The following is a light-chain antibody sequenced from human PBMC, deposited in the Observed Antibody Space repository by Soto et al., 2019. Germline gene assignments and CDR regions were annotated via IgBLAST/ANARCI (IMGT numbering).Light chain of an antibody. CDR3: QQYSGTPYT. CDR1: QSVLYSPNNKNY. V-gene: IGKV4-1*01. Sequence: DLVMTQSPDSLEVSLGEMATINCESSQSVLYSPNNKNYVAWYQQKPGQPPKLLIYWASTRESGVPDRFSGSGSGTDFTLTISSLQAEDVAVYYCQQYSGTPYTFGQGTKVEIK. CDR2: WAS. J-gene: IGKJ2*01.